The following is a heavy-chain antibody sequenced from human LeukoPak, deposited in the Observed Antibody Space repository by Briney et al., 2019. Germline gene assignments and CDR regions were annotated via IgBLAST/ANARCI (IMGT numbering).Heavy chain of an antibody. Sequence: GGSLGLSCAASGFTFSSYSMNWVRQAPGKGLEWVSYISSSSSTIYYADSVKGRFTISRDNAKNSLYLQMNSLRAEDTAVYYCARDSGIVVVPAAIGIVAFDIWGQGTMVTVSS. J-gene: IGHJ3*02. D-gene: IGHD2-2*02. V-gene: IGHV3-48*01. CDR3: ARDSGIVVVPAAIGIVAFDI. CDR1: GFTFSSYS. CDR2: ISSSSSTI.